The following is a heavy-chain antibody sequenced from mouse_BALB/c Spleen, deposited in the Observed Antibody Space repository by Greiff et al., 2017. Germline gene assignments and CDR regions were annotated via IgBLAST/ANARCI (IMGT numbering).Heavy chain of an antibody. CDR3: ASGDYYGSYAMDY. CDR2: IDPSDSYT. Sequence: QVQLQQPGPELVKPGASVKLSCKASGYTFTSYWMHWVKQRPGQGLEWIGEIDPSDSYTNYNQKFKGKATLTVDKSSSTAYMQLSSLTSEDSAVYYCASGDYYGSYAMDYWGQGTSVTVSA. D-gene: IGHD1-2*01. CDR1: GYTFTSYW. V-gene: IGHV1-69*02. J-gene: IGHJ4*01.